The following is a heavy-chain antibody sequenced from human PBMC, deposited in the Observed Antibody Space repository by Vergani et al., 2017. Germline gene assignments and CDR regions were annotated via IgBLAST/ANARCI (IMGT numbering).Heavy chain of an antibody. J-gene: IGHJ6*02. CDR2: INPNSGGT. CDR3: ARETIYYESGSYVYYYYGMDV. V-gene: IGHV1-2*04. CDR1: GYTFTGYY. Sequence: QVQLVQSGAEVKKPGASVKVSCKASGYTFTGYYMHWVRQAPGQGLEWMGWINPNSGGTNYAQKFQGWVTMTRDTSISTAYMELSRLRSDDTAVYYCARETIYYESGSYVYYYYGMDVWGQGTTVTVSS. D-gene: IGHD1-26*01.